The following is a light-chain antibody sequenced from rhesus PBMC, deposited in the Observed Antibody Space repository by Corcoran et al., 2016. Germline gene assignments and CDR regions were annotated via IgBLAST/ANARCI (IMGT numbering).Light chain of an antibody. CDR3: LQYNSVPFT. V-gene: IGKV1S21*01. CDR2: DAS. CDR1: QGITNY. Sequence: DIQMTQSPSSLSASVGDRVTVTCRASQGITNYLSWYQQKPGKAPSLLIYDASTLQSGVPSRFSGSGSGTDFTLTIISLQPEDFATYYCLQYNSVPFTFGPGTKLDIE. J-gene: IGKJ3*01.